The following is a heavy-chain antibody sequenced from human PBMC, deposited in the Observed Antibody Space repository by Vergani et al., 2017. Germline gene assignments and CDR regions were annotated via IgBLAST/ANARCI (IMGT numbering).Heavy chain of an antibody. CDR3: ARGMTTETTDLDGFDI. V-gene: IGHV3-NL1*01. CDR1: GFIFKNHG. D-gene: IGHD4-17*01. Sequence: QVQLVESGGGVVQPGTSLRLSCAASGFIFKNHGMQWVRQAPGKGLEWVSTINIGGRTSYADSVKGRLTLTRDDSKNTLHLQMNSLRPEDTAVYYCARGMTTETTDLDGFDIWGQGTMVSVSS. J-gene: IGHJ3*02. CDR2: INIGGRT.